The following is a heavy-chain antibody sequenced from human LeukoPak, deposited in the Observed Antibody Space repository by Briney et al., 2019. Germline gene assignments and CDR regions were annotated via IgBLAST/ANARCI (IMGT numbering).Heavy chain of an antibody. V-gene: IGHV3-30*18. CDR1: GFTFSSYG. D-gene: IGHD3-22*01. Sequence: GGSLRLSCAAPGFTFSSYGMHWVRQAPGKGLEWVAVISYDGSNKYYADSVKGRFTISRDNSKNTLYLQMNSLRAEDTAVYYCAKGYYYDSSGYPIDAFDIWGQGTMVTVSS. CDR2: ISYDGSNK. J-gene: IGHJ3*02. CDR3: AKGYYYDSSGYPIDAFDI.